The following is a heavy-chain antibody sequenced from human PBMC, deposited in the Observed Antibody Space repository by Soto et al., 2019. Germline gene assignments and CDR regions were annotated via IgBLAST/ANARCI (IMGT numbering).Heavy chain of an antibody. CDR3: ARENLLYCGRGCYCSPFDS. V-gene: IGHV4-31*03. J-gene: IGHJ4*02. D-gene: IGHD2-21*02. CDR1: GGSLTTDDYY. CDR2: MSHSGST. Sequence: QVQLQESGPGLVKPSQTLSLTCTVSGGSLTTDDYYWSWIRQHPGKGLEWIGYMSHSGSTFYNPSLKSRITMSVDTSHNLFSLKLTSVTAADTAVYYCARENLLYCGRGCYCSPFDSWGQGTLVMVSS.